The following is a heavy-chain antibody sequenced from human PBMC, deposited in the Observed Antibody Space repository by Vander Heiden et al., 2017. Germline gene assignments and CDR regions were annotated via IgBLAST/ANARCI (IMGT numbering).Heavy chain of an antibody. CDR1: GGSISSSSYY. D-gene: IGHD5-12*01. V-gene: IGHV4-39*01. J-gene: IGHJ5*02. CDR2: IYYSGST. Sequence: QLQLQESGPGLVKPSETLSLTCTVSGGSISSSSYYWGWIRQPPGKGLEWIGSIYYSGSTYYNPSLKSRVTISVDTSKNQFSLKMSSVTAADTAVYYCARHGEMATIWFDPWCQGTLVTVSS. CDR3: ARHGEMATIWFDP.